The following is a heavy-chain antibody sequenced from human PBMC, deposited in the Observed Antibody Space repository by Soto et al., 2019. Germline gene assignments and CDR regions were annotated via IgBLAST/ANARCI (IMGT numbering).Heavy chain of an antibody. V-gene: IGHV1-46*01. CDR1: GYSFTNFY. CDR3: ARGIAAAGKLANAEYFQH. D-gene: IGHD6-13*01. J-gene: IGHJ1*01. Sequence: GASVKVSCKPSGYSFTNFYVHWVRQAPGQGLDCMGIIDPSSGTTSYTQKFQGRVTMTRDTSMSTVYMELSSLRSEDTAVYYCARGIAAAGKLANAEYFQHWGQGTLVTVSS. CDR2: IDPSSGTT.